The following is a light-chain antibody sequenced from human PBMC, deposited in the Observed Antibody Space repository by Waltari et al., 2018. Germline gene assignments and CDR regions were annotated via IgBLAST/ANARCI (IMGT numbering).Light chain of an antibody. CDR2: EVI. CDR3: CSYAGSGTYV. J-gene: IGLJ1*01. CDR1: NSDVGNYNL. Sequence: QSALTQPASVSGTPGQSITISCTGPNSDVGNYNLVSWYQHHPGEAPKLMICEVIKRPSGVSNRFSGSKSGNTASLTISGLHAEDEADYYCCSYAGSGTYVFGTGTKVTVL. V-gene: IGLV2-23*02.